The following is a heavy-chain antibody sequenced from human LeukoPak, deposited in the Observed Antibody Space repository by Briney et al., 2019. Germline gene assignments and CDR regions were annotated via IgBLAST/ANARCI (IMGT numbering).Heavy chain of an antibody. CDR3: ARGYSSSWYFNWFDP. CDR1: GYSISSGYY. CDR2: IYHSGST. V-gene: IGHV4-38-2*02. D-gene: IGHD6-13*01. J-gene: IGHJ5*02. Sequence: PSETLSLTCTDSGYSISSGYYWGWIRQPPGKGLEWIGNIYHSGSTFYNPSLKSRVTISVDTSKNQFSLKLSSVTAADTAVYYCARGYSSSWYFNWFDPWGQGTLVTVSS.